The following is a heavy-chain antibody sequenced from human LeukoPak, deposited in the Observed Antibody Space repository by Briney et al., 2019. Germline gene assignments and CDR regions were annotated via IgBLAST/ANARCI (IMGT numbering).Heavy chain of an antibody. CDR1: GFTFSDYY. J-gene: IGHJ4*02. CDR3: ARRYYYDSSGYYYDY. D-gene: IGHD3-22*01. Sequence: PGGSLRLSCAASGFTFSDYYMSWIRQAPGKGLEWVSYISSSGSTIYYADSVKGRFTISRDNAKNSLYLQMNSLRAEDTAVYYCARRYYYDSSGYYYDYWGQGTLVTVSS. CDR2: ISSSGSTI. V-gene: IGHV3-11*04.